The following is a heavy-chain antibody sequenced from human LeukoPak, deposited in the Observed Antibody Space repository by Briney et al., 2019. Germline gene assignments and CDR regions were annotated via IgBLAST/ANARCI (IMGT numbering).Heavy chain of an antibody. D-gene: IGHD1-26*01. CDR3: ARRGGSGRAFDY. V-gene: IGHV4-39*01. CDR2: IYYTGST. CDR1: GASISGGTYY. Sequence: PSETLSLTCSVSGASISGGTYYWGLIRQPPGKGLEWIGSIYYTGSTYDNPSLKSRVTISVDTSKNQFSLKLSSVIAADTAVYYCARRGGSGRAFDYWGQGTLVTVSS. J-gene: IGHJ4*02.